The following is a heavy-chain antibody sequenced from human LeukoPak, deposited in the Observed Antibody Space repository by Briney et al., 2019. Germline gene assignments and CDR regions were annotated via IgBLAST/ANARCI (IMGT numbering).Heavy chain of an antibody. CDR3: ARDGYSGYDY. D-gene: IGHD5-12*01. V-gene: IGHV3-7*01. CDR2: IKQDGSEK. Sequence: PGGSLRLSCAATHFTFRRYWLNGVRQAPGKGLEWVANIKQDGSEKYYVGSVKGRFTISRDNAKNSLYLQINCLRAEDTAVYYCARDGYSGYDYWGQGTLVTVSS. CDR1: HFTFRRYW. J-gene: IGHJ4*02.